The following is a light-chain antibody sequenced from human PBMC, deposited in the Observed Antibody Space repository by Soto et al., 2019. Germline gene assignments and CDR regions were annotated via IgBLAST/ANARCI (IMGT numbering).Light chain of an antibody. V-gene: IGLV2-23*01. CDR1: IRYFGTKKF. CDR3: CLYTSTFSV. CDR2: EGT. Sequence: QSALTQPASMSGSPGQSITISCIETIRYFGTKKFFSWYQQHPGKAPKLIIYEGTKRPSGVSDRFSGSKSVNTASLTLSGLQAEDEAAYFCCLYTSTFSVFGGGTTLTVL. J-gene: IGLJ3*02.